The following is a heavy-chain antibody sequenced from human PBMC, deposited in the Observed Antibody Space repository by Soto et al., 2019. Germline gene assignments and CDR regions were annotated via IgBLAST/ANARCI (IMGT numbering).Heavy chain of an antibody. Sequence: GSLRLSCAASGFTFSSYGMHWVRQAPGKGLEWVAVIPYDGSNKYYADSVKGRFTISRDNSKNTLYLQMNSLRAEDTAVYYCAKVGATAPMDYYYYYGMDVRGQGTTVTVSS. CDR1: GFTFSSYG. V-gene: IGHV3-30*18. J-gene: IGHJ6*02. D-gene: IGHD1-26*01. CDR3: AKVGATAPMDYYYYYGMDV. CDR2: IPYDGSNK.